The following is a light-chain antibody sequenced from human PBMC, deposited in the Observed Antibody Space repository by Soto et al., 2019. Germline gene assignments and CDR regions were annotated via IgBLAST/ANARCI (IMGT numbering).Light chain of an antibody. Sequence: EIVLTQSPGTLSLSPGERATPSCRASQSVSSSYLAWYQQKPGQAPRVLIYGASSRATGIPDRFSGSGSGTDFTLTISRLEPEDFALYYCQQYGSSPYTFGQGTKLEIK. V-gene: IGKV3-20*01. CDR3: QQYGSSPYT. J-gene: IGKJ2*01. CDR2: GAS. CDR1: QSVSSSY.